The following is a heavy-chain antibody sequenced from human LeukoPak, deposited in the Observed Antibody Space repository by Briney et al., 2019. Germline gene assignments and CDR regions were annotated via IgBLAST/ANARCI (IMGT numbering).Heavy chain of an antibody. CDR1: GDSVSSSPYY. D-gene: IGHD3-10*01. J-gene: IGHJ6*02. CDR3: ARDHVLLWFGEFTRGRAGVVKYGMDV. CDR2: TFSTST. Sequence: PSETLSLTCSVSGDSVSSSPYYWGWIRQPPGKGLEWIGNTFSTSTLYNASLRSRVTISVDTSKNQFSLKLSSVTAADTAVYYCARDHVLLWFGEFTRGRAGVVKYGMDVWGQGTTVTVSS. V-gene: IGHV4-61*05.